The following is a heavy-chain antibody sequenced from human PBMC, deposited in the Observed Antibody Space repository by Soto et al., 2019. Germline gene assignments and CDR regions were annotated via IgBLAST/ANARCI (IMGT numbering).Heavy chain of an antibody. D-gene: IGHD6-13*01. CDR2: INPNSGGT. V-gene: IGHV1-2*04. CDR3: ARGPPLYSSSWAPEY. J-gene: IGHJ4*02. CDR1: GYTFTGYY. Sequence: RASVKVSCKASGYTFTGYYMHWVRQAPGQGLEWMGWINPNSGGTNYAQKFQGWVTMTRDTSISTAYMERSRLRSDDTAVYYCARGPPLYSSSWAPEYWGQGTLVTVSS.